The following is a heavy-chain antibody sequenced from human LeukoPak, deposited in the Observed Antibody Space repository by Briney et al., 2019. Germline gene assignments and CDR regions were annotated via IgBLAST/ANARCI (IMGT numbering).Heavy chain of an antibody. J-gene: IGHJ4*02. V-gene: IGHV3-48*03. CDR1: GFTFKNYE. CDR3: ARGPSVGSGWSPDY. Sequence: GGSLRLCCAASGFTFKNYEMNWVRQAPGKGLEWVSYISSSGSPIYYADSLKGRFTISRDNAKNSLYLQMNSLRAEDTAVYYCARGPSVGSGWSPDYWGQGTLVTVSS. CDR2: ISSSGSPI. D-gene: IGHD6-19*01.